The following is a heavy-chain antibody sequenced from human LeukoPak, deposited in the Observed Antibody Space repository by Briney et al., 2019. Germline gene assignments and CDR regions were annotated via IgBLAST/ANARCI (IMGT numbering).Heavy chain of an antibody. CDR3: ARDYGGGYSYGDYYYYYMDV. D-gene: IGHD5-18*01. J-gene: IGHJ6*03. CDR1: GYTFTSYG. V-gene: IGHV1-18*01. Sequence: ASVKVSCKASGYTFTSYGISWVRQAPGQGLEWMGWISACNGNTNYAQKLQGRVTMTTDTSTSTAYMELRSLRSDDTAVYYCARDYGGGYSYGDYYYYYMDVWGKGTTVTVSS. CDR2: ISACNGNT.